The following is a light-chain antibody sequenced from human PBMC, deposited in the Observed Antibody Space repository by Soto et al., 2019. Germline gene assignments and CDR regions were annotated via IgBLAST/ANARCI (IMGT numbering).Light chain of an antibody. CDR3: SSHTSGYTLI. CDR1: SSDIGGYNY. V-gene: IGLV2-14*03. J-gene: IGLJ2*01. CDR2: DVT. Sequence: QSALTQPASLSGSPGQSITISCTGTSSDIGGYNYVSWYQQHPGKAPKLIIYDVTSRPSGVPDRFSGSKSGNTASLTISGLQAQDDADYYCSSHTSGYTLIFGGRTKLTV.